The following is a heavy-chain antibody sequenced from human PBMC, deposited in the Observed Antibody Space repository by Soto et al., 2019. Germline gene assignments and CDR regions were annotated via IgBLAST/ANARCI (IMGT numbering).Heavy chain of an antibody. V-gene: IGHV1-69*13. CDR3: ARNQDSSGYYNRYYFDY. D-gene: IGHD3-22*01. CDR2: IIPIFGTA. J-gene: IGHJ4*02. Sequence: SVKVSCKASGGTFSSYAISWVRQAPGQGLEWMGGIIPIFGTANYAQKFQGRVTITADESTSTAYMELSSLRSEDTAVYYCARNQDSSGYYNRYYFDYWGQGTLVTVSS. CDR1: GGTFSSYA.